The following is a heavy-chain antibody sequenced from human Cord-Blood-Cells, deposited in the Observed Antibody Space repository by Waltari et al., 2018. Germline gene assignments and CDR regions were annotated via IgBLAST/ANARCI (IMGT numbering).Heavy chain of an antibody. D-gene: IGHD6-6*01. CDR2: IFSCSST. CDR3: SRVALGN. CDR1: GFTVSSNY. J-gene: IGHJ4*02. V-gene: IGHV3-53*02. Sequence: EVQLVETGGGWIQHGGSLRLYCAASGFTVSSNYMGWVRQAPGKGLEWFSVIFSCSSTYYSDVVKGRFTISIDNSKNTLYLQMNSLRAEDTAVHYFSRVALGNWGQGTLVTVSS.